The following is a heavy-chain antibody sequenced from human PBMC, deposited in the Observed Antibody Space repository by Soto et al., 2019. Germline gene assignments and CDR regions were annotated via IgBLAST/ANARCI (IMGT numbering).Heavy chain of an antibody. CDR2: ISGSGGST. Sequence: TGGSLRLSCAASGFTFSSYAMSWVRQAPGKGLEWVSAISGSGGSTYYADSVKGRFTISRDNSKNTLYLQMNSLRAEDTAVYYCAKGQGGSHAPTFDYWGQGTLVTVS. CDR1: GFTFSSYA. V-gene: IGHV3-23*01. J-gene: IGHJ4*02. CDR3: AKGQGGSHAPTFDY. D-gene: IGHD5-12*01.